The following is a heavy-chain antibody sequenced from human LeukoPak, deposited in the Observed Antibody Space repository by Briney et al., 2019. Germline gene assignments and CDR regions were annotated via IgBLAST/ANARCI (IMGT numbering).Heavy chain of an antibody. CDR3: AKDRLRFGESVSPGYYMDV. CDR2: IWYGGSNK. CDR1: GFTFSSYG. V-gene: IGHV3-30*02. J-gene: IGHJ6*03. Sequence: GGSLRLSCAASGFTFSSYGMHWVRQAPGKGLEWVAVIWYGGSNKYYSDSVKGRFTIARDNSKKTLYLQMNSLTAQDRAVYYCAKDRLRFGESVSPGYYMDVCGKGATVTVSS. D-gene: IGHD3-10*01.